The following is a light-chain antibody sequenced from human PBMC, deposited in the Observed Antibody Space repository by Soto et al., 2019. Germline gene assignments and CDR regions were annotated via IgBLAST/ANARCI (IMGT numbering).Light chain of an antibody. Sequence: QSVLTQPASVSGSPGQSITISCTRTSSDVGGYNYVSWYQHHPGKAPKLMIYEVSNRPSGVSNRFSGSKSGNTASLTISGLQAEDEADYYCSSYTSSGTLVFGTGTKVTVL. CDR1: SSDVGGYNY. CDR2: EVS. V-gene: IGLV2-14*01. J-gene: IGLJ1*01. CDR3: SSYTSSGTLV.